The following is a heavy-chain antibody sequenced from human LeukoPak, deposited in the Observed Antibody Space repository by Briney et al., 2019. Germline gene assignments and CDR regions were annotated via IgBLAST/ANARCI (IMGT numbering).Heavy chain of an antibody. D-gene: IGHD3-10*01. CDR1: VGSISSGSYY. CDR3: ARGLTMVRGGNYYYMDV. J-gene: IGHJ6*03. Sequence: SQTLSLTCTGSVGSISSGSYYWSWIRQPAGEGLEGIGRIYSSGSTNYNPSLKSRVTISVDTSKNQFSLKLSSVTAADTAVYYCARGLTMVRGGNYYYMDVWGKGTTVTVSS. CDR2: IYSSGST. V-gene: IGHV4-61*02.